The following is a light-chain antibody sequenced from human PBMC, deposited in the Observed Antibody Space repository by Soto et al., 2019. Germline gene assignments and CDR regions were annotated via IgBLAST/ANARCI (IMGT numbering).Light chain of an antibody. CDR3: QQYGSSPRT. J-gene: IGKJ5*01. V-gene: IGKV3-20*01. CDR2: GAS. Sequence: EIVCTQSPSTLPSSPGERAPLSCRASQSVDNSNLAWYQQKLGRAPRLLISGASTRATGIPDRFSGSGSETDFTLTIARLEPEDFAVYYCQQYGSSPRTVGQGTRLEI. CDR1: QSVDNSN.